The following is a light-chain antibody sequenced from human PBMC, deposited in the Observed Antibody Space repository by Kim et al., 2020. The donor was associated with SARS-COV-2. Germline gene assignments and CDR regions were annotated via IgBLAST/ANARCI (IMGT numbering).Light chain of an antibody. V-gene: IGKV3-20*01. CDR1: QSVSSSY. CDR2: GAS. Sequence: EIVLTQSPGTLSLSPGERATLSCRASQSVSSSYLAWYQQKPGQAPRLLIYGASSRATGITDRFSGSGSGTVFTLTISRLEPEDFAVYYCQQYGSSPRTFGQGTKLEI. CDR3: QQYGSSPRT. J-gene: IGKJ2*01.